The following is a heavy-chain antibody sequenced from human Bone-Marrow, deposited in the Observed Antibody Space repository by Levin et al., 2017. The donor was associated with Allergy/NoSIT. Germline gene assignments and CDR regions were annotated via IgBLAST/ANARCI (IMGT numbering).Heavy chain of an antibody. Sequence: SETLSLTCTVSGGSISSGDYYWSWIRQPPGKGLEWIGYIYYSGSTYYNPSLKSRVTISVDTSKNQFSLKLSSVTAADTAVYYCATTGGWLYYYGSGRKGAFDIWGQGTMVTVSS. V-gene: IGHV4-30-4*01. CDR3: ATTGGWLYYYGSGRKGAFDI. D-gene: IGHD3-10*01. J-gene: IGHJ3*02. CDR1: GGSISSGDYY. CDR2: IYYSGST.